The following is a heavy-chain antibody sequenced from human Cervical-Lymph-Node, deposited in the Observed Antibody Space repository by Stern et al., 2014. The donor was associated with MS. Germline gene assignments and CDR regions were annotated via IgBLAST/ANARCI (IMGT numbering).Heavy chain of an antibody. Sequence: VHLVESGPGLVKPSETLSLTCSVSGGSISRSTYYWGWIRQPPGKGLEWIGSIYYSGTTYYNPSLKSRVTIDTSTNTLSLRLTSGTAADTAVYYCARHDGWLPHYWSQGTLVTVSS. CDR1: GGSISRSTYY. CDR2: IYYSGTT. CDR3: ARHDGWLPHY. J-gene: IGHJ4*02. D-gene: IGHD5-12*01. V-gene: IGHV4-39*01.